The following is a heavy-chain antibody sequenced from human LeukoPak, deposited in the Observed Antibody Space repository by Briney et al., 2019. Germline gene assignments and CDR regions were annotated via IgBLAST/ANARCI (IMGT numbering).Heavy chain of an antibody. CDR3: ARDLSSPLLWFGESHPLFDY. V-gene: IGHV1-2*02. CDR1: GYTFTGYY. D-gene: IGHD3-10*01. Sequence: GASVKVSCKASGYTFTGYYMHWVRQAPGRGLEWMGWINPNSGGTNYAQKFQGRVTMTRDTSISTAYMELSRLRSDDTAVYYCARDLSSPLLWFGESHPLFDYWGQGTLVTVSS. J-gene: IGHJ4*02. CDR2: INPNSGGT.